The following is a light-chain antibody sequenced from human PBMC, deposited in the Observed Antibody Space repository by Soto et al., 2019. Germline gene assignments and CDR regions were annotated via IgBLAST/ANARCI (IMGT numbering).Light chain of an antibody. V-gene: IGLV2-11*01. CDR3: CSYAGSYTLGV. J-gene: IGLJ1*01. CDR1: SSGVGGYNY. CDR2: DVS. Sequence: QSALTQPRSVSGSPGQSVTISCTGTSSGVGGYNYVSWYQQHPGKAPKLMIYDVSKRPSGVPDRFSGSKSGNTASLTISGLQVEDEADYYCCSYAGSYTLGVFGTGTKLTVL.